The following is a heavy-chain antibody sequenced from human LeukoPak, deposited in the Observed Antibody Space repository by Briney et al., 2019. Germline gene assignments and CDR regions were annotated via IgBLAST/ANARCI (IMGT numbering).Heavy chain of an antibody. CDR2: ISGRGGSI. CDR1: GFTFSSYW. D-gene: IGHD3-3*01. CDR3: AKDARVRDYDFWSGYSFFDY. V-gene: IGHV3-23*01. J-gene: IGHJ4*02. Sequence: GGSLRLSCAASGFTFSSYWMHWVRQAPGKGLEWVSGISGRGGSIYYADSVTGRFTMSRDNSKNTLYLQMDSLRAEDTAVYYCAKDARVRDYDFWSGYSFFDYWGQGTLVTVSS.